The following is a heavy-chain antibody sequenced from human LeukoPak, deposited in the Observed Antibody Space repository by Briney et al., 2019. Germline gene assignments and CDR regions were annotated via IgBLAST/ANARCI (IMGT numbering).Heavy chain of an antibody. D-gene: IGHD3-3*01. Sequence: SETLSLTCTVSGGSISSYYWSWIRQPPGKGLEWIGYIYYSGSTNYNPSLKSRVTISVDTSKNQFSLKLSSVTAADTAVYYCARSSRLNSLRIFEIITEDQYYFDSWGQGTLVTVSS. V-gene: IGHV4-59*01. CDR2: IYYSGST. CDR1: GGSISSYY. CDR3: ARSSRLNSLRIFEIITEDQYYFDS. J-gene: IGHJ4*02.